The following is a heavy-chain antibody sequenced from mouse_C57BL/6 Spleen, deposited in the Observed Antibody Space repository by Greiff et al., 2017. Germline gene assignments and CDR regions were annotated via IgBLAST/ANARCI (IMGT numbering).Heavy chain of an antibody. Sequence: VQLQQPGAELVMPGASVKLSCKASGYTFTSYWMHWVKQRPGQGLEWSGEIDPSDSYTNYNQKFKGKSTLTVDKSSSTAYMQLSSLTSEDSAVYYCARGGILRRYFDVWGTGTTVTVSS. J-gene: IGHJ1*03. CDR1: GYTFTSYW. CDR2: IDPSDSYT. CDR3: ARGGILRRYFDV. V-gene: IGHV1-69*01.